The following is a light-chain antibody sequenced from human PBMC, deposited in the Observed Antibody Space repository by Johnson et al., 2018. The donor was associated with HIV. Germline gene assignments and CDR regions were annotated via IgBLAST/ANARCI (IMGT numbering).Light chain of an antibody. CDR2: DNN. V-gene: IGLV1-51*01. Sequence: QPVLTQPPSVSAAPGQKVTISCYGSSSNIGNSYVSWYQQLPGTAPKLLIYDNNKRPSGIPDRFSGSKSGTSATLGITGLQTGDEADYYCGTWGGVFGTGTKVTVL. CDR3: GTWGGV. J-gene: IGLJ1*01. CDR1: SSNIGNSY.